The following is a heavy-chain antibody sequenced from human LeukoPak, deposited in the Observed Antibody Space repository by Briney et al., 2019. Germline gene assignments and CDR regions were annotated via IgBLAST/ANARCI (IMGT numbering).Heavy chain of an antibody. CDR1: GSTFSTNA. V-gene: IGHV3-23*01. Sequence: GGSLRLSCATSGSTFSTNAMSWVRQAPGKGLEWISAIGSGGTPIYYADSVRGRFTISRDNFKSTLYLQMNSLRVDDTAVYFCAKADYYFDHWGQGTLVTVSS. J-gene: IGHJ4*02. CDR2: IGSGGTPI. CDR3: AKADYYFDH.